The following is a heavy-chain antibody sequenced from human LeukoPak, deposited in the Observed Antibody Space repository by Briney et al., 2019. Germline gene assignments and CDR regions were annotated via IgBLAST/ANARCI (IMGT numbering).Heavy chain of an antibody. CDR2: IWYDGSNK. CDR1: GFTFSSYG. J-gene: IGHJ4*02. V-gene: IGHV3-33*06. D-gene: IGHD2-2*01. Sequence: GGSLRLSCAASGFTFSSYGMHWVRQAPGKGLEWVAVIWYDGSNKYYADSVKGRFTISRDNSKNTLYLQMNSLRAEDTAVYYCAKDRNYCESTTCYESLDYWGQGTLVTVSS. CDR3: AKDRNYCESTTCYESLDY.